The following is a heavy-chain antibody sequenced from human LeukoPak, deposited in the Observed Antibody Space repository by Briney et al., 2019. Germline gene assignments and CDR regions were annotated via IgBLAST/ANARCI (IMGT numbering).Heavy chain of an antibody. J-gene: IGHJ5*02. CDR2: ISYDGSNK. Sequence: GGSLRLSCAASGLTFSSYAMHWVRQAPGKGLEWVAVISYDGSNKYYADSVKGRFTISRDNSKNTLYLQMNSLRAEDTAVYYCARWQQLASWGQGTLVTVSS. D-gene: IGHD6-13*01. CDR3: ARWQQLAS. V-gene: IGHV3-30-3*01. CDR1: GLTFSSYA.